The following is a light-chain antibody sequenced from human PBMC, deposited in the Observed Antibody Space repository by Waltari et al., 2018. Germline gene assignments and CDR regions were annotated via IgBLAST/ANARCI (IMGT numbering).Light chain of an antibody. J-gene: IGKJ3*01. CDR3: QQSSRTPFT. CDR2: TSS. Sequence: DIQMTQPPSSLSASVVDRVTTTCRASQTISRYLNWYQQKPGKAPKLLIYTSSRLQSGVPSRFSGIGSGTDFTLTISSLQPEDFATYFCQQSSRTPFTFGPGTKVEI. CDR1: QTISRY. V-gene: IGKV1-39*01.